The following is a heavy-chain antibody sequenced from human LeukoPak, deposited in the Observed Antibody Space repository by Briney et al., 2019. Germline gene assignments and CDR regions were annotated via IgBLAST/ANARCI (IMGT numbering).Heavy chain of an antibody. CDR1: GGTFSSYI. CDR2: IIPIFGTP. D-gene: IGHD3-22*01. V-gene: IGHV1-69*13. CDR3: ARVHYYDSTRFDY. J-gene: IGHJ4*02. Sequence: SVKVSFKASGGTFSSYIITWVRQAPGQGLEWMGRIIPIFGTPDYAQKFQGRVTITADESTSTAYMELSRLRFEDTAVYYCARVHYYDSTRFDYWGQGTLVTVSS.